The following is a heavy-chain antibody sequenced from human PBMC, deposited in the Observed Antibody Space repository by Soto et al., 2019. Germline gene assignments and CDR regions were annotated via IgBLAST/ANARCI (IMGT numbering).Heavy chain of an antibody. CDR3: ARGDYDILSGYLTDFDY. V-gene: IGHV3-33*01. J-gene: IGHJ4*02. Sequence: QVQLVESGGGVVQPGRSLRLSCAASGFTFSSYGMHWVRQAPGKGLEWVAVIWYDGSNKYYADSVKGRFTISRDNSKNTVYLQMNSLRAEDTAVCYCARGDYDILSGYLTDFDYWGQGTLVTVSS. CDR1: GFTFSSYG. CDR2: IWYDGSNK. D-gene: IGHD3-9*01.